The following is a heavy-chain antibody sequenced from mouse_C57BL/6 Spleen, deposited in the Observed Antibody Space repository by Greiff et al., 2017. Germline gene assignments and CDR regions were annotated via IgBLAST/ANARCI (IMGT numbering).Heavy chain of an antibody. D-gene: IGHD4-1*01. CDR2: IYPGDGDT. V-gene: IGHV1-82*01. Sequence: QVQLQQSGPELVKPGASVKISCKASGYAFSSSWMNWVKQRPGKGLEWIGRIYPGDGDTNYNGKFKGKATLTADKSSSTAYMQLSSLTSEDSAVYFCASKETGYWGQGTTLTVSS. CDR3: ASKETGY. CDR1: GYAFSSSW. J-gene: IGHJ2*01.